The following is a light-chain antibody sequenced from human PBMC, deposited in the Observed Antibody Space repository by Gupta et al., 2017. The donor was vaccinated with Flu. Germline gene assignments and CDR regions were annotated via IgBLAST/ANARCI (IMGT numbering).Light chain of an antibody. J-gene: IGKJ2*01. CDR1: QDINNF. Sequence: PSSLSVSVGDRVTITCRASQDINNFVAWFQQKPGKAPQSVIYSASSLSTGVPSRFSGSGSGTEYTLTVDNLQPEDLGTYYCQQYDSYPRTFGQGTKLEI. CDR3: QQYDSYPRT. CDR2: SAS. V-gene: IGKV1-16*01.